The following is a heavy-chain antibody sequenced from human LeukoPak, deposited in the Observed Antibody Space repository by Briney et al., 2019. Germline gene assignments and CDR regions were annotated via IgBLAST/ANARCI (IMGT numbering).Heavy chain of an antibody. CDR2: ISIISTTI. J-gene: IGHJ4*02. D-gene: IGHD5-12*01. CDR1: GFTFSRYH. V-gene: IGHV3-48*01. Sequence: GGSLRLSCAASGFTFSRYHMNWVRQAPGKGLEWVSYISIISTTIYYADSVKGRFTISRDDANNSVYLQMNSLRVEDTAVYYCATTYERDLDHWGQGTRVTVSS. CDR3: ATTYERDLDH.